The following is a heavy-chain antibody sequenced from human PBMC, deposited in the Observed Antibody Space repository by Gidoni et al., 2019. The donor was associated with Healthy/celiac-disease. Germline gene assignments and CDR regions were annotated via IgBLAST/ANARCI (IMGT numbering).Heavy chain of an antibody. D-gene: IGHD3-22*01. CDR2: ISSRGSTL. CDR3: AGEGYYYDSSGFFPDAFDI. J-gene: IGHJ3*02. Sequence: EVQLVESGGGLVQPGGSLRLCCAASGFTFRSYDMNWVRKAPGKGLEWVSYISSRGSTLYYAVSVTGRFTNSRDNAKHSRYLQMNSLRAEDTAVYYCAGEGYYYDSSGFFPDAFDIWGQGTMVTVSS. V-gene: IGHV3-48*03. CDR1: GFTFRSYD.